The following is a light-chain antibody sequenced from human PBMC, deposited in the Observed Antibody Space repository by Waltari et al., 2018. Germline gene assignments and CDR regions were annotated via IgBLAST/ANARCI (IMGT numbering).Light chain of an antibody. CDR2: KIX. J-gene: IGKJ1*01. Sequence: DVVMTQSPLSLPVTLGQPASISCRSSQSIVHSDGNTYLNWLQQRPGQSPRGLIYKIXGRESXVPYXFRGSGSGTXXTLKISRVEAEXXXVYYCMQGTHWARTFGQGSKVEI. CDR3: MQGTHWART. V-gene: IGKV2-30*02. CDR1: QSIVHSDGNTY.